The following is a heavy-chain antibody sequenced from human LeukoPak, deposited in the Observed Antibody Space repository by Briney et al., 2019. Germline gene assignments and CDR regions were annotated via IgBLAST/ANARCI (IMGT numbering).Heavy chain of an antibody. J-gene: IGHJ4*02. Sequence: PSGTLSLTCAVSGGPISSSNWWSWVRQPPGKGLEWIGEIYHSGSTNYNPSLKSRVTISVDKSKNQFSLKLSSVTAADTAVYYCARKYYYDAAGFDYWGQGTLVTVSS. D-gene: IGHD3-22*01. V-gene: IGHV4-4*02. CDR1: GGPISSSNW. CDR2: IYHSGST. CDR3: ARKYYYDAAGFDY.